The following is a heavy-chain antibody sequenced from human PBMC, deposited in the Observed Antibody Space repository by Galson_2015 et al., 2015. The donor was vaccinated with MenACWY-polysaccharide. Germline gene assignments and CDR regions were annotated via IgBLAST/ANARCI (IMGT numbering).Heavy chain of an antibody. V-gene: IGHV3-21*01. CDR2: ISSGSSYI. Sequence: SLRLSCAASGFTFSSYRMNWVRQAPGKGLEWVSSISSGSSYIYYADSVKGRFTISRDNAKNSLYLQMNSLRAEDTAVYYCASDAGLVAAVVPKWGQGTLVTVSS. CDR1: GFTFSSYR. J-gene: IGHJ4*02. CDR3: ASDAGLVAAVVPK. D-gene: IGHD6-13*01.